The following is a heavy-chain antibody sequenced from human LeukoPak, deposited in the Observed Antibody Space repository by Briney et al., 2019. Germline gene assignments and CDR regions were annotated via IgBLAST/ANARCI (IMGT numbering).Heavy chain of an antibody. CDR3: ARDVSRGYLRPLDV. D-gene: IGHD5-18*01. J-gene: IGHJ6*02. CDR2: IWYDGSNK. CDR1: GFTFSNYD. V-gene: IGHV3-33*01. Sequence: GWSLRLSCAASGFTFSNYDMHWVGRAPDKGLEWGAVIWYDGSNKYYADSVKGRFTISRDISKNTLNLRMNSLRVEDTAVYYCARDVSRGYLRPLDVWGQGTTVTVSS.